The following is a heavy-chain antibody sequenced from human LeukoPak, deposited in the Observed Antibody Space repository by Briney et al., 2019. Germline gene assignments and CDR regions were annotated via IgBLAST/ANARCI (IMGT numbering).Heavy chain of an antibody. CDR2: ISGSGGST. V-gene: IGHV3-23*01. CDR3: AKEYDSGSYYYGY. Sequence: PGGSLRLSCAASGFTFSSYAMTWVRQAPGKGLEWVSAISGSGGSTHYADSVKGRFTISRDNSKNTLYLQMNSLRAGDTAVYYCAKEYDSGSYYYGYWGQGTLVTVSS. CDR1: GFTFSSYA. J-gene: IGHJ4*02. D-gene: IGHD3-10*01.